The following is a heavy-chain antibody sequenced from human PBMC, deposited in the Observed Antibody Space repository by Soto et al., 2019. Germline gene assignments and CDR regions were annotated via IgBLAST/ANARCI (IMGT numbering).Heavy chain of an antibody. CDR3: ATARSGYSCGR. CDR1: GGSIDTSY. CDR2: INHSGST. V-gene: IGHV4-34*01. J-gene: IGHJ1*01. D-gene: IGHD5-18*01. Sequence: SETLSLTCTVSGGSIDTSYWSWIRQPPGKGLEWIGEINHSGSTNYNPSLKSRVTISVDTSKNQFSLKLSSVTAADPAVDYCATARSGYSCGRWGQGSLVT.